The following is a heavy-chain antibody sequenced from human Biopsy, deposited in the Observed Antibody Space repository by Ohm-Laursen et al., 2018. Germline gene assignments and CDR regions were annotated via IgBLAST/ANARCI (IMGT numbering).Heavy chain of an antibody. CDR2: INHRGFT. CDR1: GGSLSGYY. D-gene: IGHD2/OR15-2a*01. J-gene: IGHJ3*02. CDR3: AKNLAVSSYALDI. V-gene: IGHV4-34*01. Sequence: ALSLTCAVYGGSLSGYYWNWIRQSPGKGLEWIGEINHRGFTSNNPSLKSRVTILVDTSKNQFSLKLGSVTAADTAVYYCAKNLAVSSYALDIWGQGTMVTVSS.